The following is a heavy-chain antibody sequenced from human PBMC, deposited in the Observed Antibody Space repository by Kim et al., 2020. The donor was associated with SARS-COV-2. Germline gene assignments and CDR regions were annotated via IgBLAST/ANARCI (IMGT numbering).Heavy chain of an antibody. CDR1: GFSFSKHG. Sequence: GGSLRLSCAASGFSFSKHGMHWVRQAPGKGLEWVAIIWHDGNRKYYADSVKGRFTISRDNFKNTLFLQMDSLRVDDTAVYYCVKDRAYYLESWGQGTLVTVSS. CDR2: IWHDGNRK. J-gene: IGHJ4*02. V-gene: IGHV3-33*06. D-gene: IGHD3-3*01. CDR3: VKDRAYYLES.